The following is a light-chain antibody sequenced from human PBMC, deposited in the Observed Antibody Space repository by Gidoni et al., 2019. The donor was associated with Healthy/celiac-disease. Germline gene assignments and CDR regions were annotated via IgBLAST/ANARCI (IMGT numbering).Light chain of an antibody. CDR3: QQYDNLPRT. Sequence: DIQMTQSPSSLSASVGDRVTITCQASQDISNYLNWYQQKPGKAPKLLIYDASNLETGVPSRFSGSGSGTDFTFTISSLQPEDIATYYCQQYDNLPRTFGQGTRLKI. J-gene: IGKJ5*01. CDR1: QDISNY. CDR2: DAS. V-gene: IGKV1-33*01.